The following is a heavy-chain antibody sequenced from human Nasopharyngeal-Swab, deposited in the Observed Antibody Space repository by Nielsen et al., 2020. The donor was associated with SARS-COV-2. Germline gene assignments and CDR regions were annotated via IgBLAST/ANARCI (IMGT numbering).Heavy chain of an antibody. J-gene: IGHJ5*02. CDR3: AKVLYSSGGWFDP. CDR2: INPNSGGT. Sequence: ASVKVSCKASGYTFTGYYMHWVRQAPGQGLEWMGRINPNSGGTNYAQKFQGRVTMTRYTSISTAYMELSRLRSDDTAVYYCAKVLYSSGGWFDPWGQGTLVTVSS. CDR1: GYTFTGYY. V-gene: IGHV1-2*06. D-gene: IGHD6-19*01.